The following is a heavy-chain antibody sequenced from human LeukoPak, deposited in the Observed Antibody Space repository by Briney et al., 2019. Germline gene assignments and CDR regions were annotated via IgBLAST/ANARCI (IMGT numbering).Heavy chain of an antibody. CDR1: GYTFTGYY. D-gene: IGHD3-16*02. V-gene: IGHV1-2*02. Sequence: GASVKVSCKASGYTFTGYYMHWVRQAPGQGFEWMGWINPNSGGTNYAQKFQGRVTMTRDTSISTAYMELSRLRSDDTAVYYCARDHTQNYDYVWGSYPLGNWFDPWGQGTLVTVSS. CDR3: ARDHTQNYDYVWGSYPLGNWFDP. J-gene: IGHJ5*02. CDR2: INPNSGGT.